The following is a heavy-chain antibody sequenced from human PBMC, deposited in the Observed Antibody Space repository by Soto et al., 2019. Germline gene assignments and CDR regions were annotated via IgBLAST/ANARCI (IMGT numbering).Heavy chain of an antibody. CDR1: VYTFTSYD. V-gene: IGHV1-8*01. CDR2: MNPNSGNT. CDR3: ARGPDCTNGVCSDY. Sequence: RASVKVSCKASVYTFTSYDINWVRQATGQGLEWMGWMNPNSGNTGYAQKFQGRITMTRNTSISTAYMELSSLRSEDTAVYYCARGPDCTNGVCSDYWGQGTLVTVSS. D-gene: IGHD2-8*01. J-gene: IGHJ4*02.